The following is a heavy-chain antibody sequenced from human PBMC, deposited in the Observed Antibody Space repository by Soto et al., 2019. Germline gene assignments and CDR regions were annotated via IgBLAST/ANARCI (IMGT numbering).Heavy chain of an antibody. J-gene: IGHJ5*02. V-gene: IGHV5-10-1*01. CDR2: IEPSDSYT. Sequence: EVQLVQSGAEVKKPGESLRISCKGSGYSFTSYWISWVRQMPGKGLEWMGRIEPSDSYTNYSPSFQGHVTISADKSISTAYLQWSSMKASDTAMYYCARRDGTMVRAGGFDPWGQGTLVTVSS. D-gene: IGHD3-10*01. CDR1: GYSFTSYW. CDR3: ARRDGTMVRAGGFDP.